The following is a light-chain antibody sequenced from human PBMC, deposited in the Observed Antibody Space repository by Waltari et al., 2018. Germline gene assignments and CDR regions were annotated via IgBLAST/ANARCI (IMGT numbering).Light chain of an antibody. Sequence: IKMTPYPSSLSASAGDKFTITCRASQGIGSWLAWYQQKPGEATKLLIYGASTLQSGVPSRFSGSGSGTDFTLTISSLQPEDFATYYCQQANSFPRNFGQGTRLEIK. CDR2: GAS. V-gene: IGKV1-12*01. J-gene: IGKJ5*01. CDR3: QQANSFPRN. CDR1: QGIGSW.